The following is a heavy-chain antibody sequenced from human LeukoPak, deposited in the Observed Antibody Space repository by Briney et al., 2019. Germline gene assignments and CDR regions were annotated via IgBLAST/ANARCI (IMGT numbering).Heavy chain of an antibody. Sequence: GESLKISCKGSGYSFTSYWIGWVRQMPGKGLEWMGIIYPDDSDTRYSPSFEGQVIISADKSISTAYLQWSSLKASDTATYYCARHGHCTNGVCYSNYYYYMDVWGKGTTVTVSS. V-gene: IGHV5-51*01. CDR3: ARHGHCTNGVCYSNYYYYMDV. CDR2: IYPDDSDT. CDR1: GYSFTSYW. J-gene: IGHJ6*03. D-gene: IGHD2-8*01.